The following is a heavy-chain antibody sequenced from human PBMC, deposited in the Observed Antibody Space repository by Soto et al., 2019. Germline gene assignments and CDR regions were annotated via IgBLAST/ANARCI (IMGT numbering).Heavy chain of an antibody. CDR2: IYYSGST. V-gene: IGHV4-30-4*01. Sequence: SETLSLTCTVSGGSISSGDYYWSWIRQPPGKGLEWIGYIYYSGSTYYNPSLKSRVTISVDTSKNQFSLKLSSVTAADTAVYYCASTSCYVERCREMDVWGQGTTVTVSS. CDR1: GGSISSGDYY. D-gene: IGHD2-2*01. J-gene: IGHJ6*02. CDR3: ASTSCYVERCREMDV.